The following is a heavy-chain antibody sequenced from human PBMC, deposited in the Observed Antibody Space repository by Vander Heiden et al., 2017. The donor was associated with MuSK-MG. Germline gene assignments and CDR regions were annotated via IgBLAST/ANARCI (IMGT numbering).Heavy chain of an antibody. V-gene: IGHV4-4*07. D-gene: IGHD5-18*01. J-gene: IGHJ4*02. CDR1: GGSISSYY. CDR2: IYTSGST. CDR3: ARDRGYEPDTAIDY. Sequence: QVQLQESGPGLVKPSETLSLTCTVPGGSISSYYWSWIRQPAGKGLEWIGRIYTSGSTNYNPSLKSRVTMSVDTSKNQFSLKLSSVTAADTAVYYCARDRGYEPDTAIDYWGQGTLVTVSS.